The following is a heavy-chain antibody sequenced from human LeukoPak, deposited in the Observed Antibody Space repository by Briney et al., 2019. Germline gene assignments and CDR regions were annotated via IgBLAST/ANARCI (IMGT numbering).Heavy chain of an antibody. Sequence: QPGGSLRLSCAASGFTFSSYAMSWVRQAPGKGLEWVSAISGSGGSTYYADSVKGRFTISRDNSKNTLYLQMNSLRAEDTAVYYCAKGGPDSHSTPRTNDYWGQGTLVTVSS. J-gene: IGHJ4*02. CDR2: ISGSGGST. CDR3: AKGGPDSHSTPRTNDY. V-gene: IGHV3-23*01. CDR1: GFTFSSYA. D-gene: IGHD1-14*01.